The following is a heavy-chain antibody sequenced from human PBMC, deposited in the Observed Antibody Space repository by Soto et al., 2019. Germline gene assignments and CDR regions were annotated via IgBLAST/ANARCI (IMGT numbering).Heavy chain of an antibody. Sequence: QVQLQQSGPGLVNPSQTLSLTCAISGDSVSSNSAAWNWIRQSPSRGLEWLGRTYYRSKWYNDYAVSVKSRITINPDTSKNQFSLQLNSVTPEDTAVYYCARDSRLPAAGTFYYYYGMDVWGQGTTVTVSS. CDR1: GDSVSSNSAA. J-gene: IGHJ6*02. D-gene: IGHD6-13*01. CDR2: TYYRSKWYN. CDR3: ARDSRLPAAGTFYYYYGMDV. V-gene: IGHV6-1*01.